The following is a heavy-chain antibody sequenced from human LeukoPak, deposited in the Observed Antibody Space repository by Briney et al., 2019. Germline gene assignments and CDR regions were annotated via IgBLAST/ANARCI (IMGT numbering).Heavy chain of an antibody. V-gene: IGHV4-59*01. CDR3: ASAQRLRVFYLDY. J-gene: IGHJ4*02. CDR1: GGSISSYY. Sequence: PSETLSLTCTVSGGSISSYYWSWIRQPPGKGLEWIGYIYSSGSINYNPSLKSRVTISVDTSKNQFSLKLSSVTAADTAVYYCASAQRLRVFYLDYWGQGTLVTVSS. CDR2: IYSSGSI. D-gene: IGHD4-17*01.